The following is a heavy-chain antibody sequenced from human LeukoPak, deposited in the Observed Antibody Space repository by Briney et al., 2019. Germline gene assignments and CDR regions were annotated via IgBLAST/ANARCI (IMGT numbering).Heavy chain of an antibody. CDR3: ARSGGRSHFHY. CDR1: GFTFSSYW. CDR2: IKQDGSEK. V-gene: IGHV3-7*01. D-gene: IGHD6-19*01. Sequence: PGGSLRLSCAAPGFTFSSYWMSWVRQAPGKGLEWVANIKQDGSEKYYVDSVKGRFTISRDNAKNSLYLQMNSLRAEDTAVYYCARSGGRSHFHYWGQGTLVTVSS. J-gene: IGHJ4*02.